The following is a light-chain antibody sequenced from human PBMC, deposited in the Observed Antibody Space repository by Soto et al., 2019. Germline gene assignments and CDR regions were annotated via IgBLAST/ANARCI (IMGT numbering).Light chain of an antibody. Sequence: QSALTQPASVSGSPGQSITISCTGTTSDVGRYNYVSLYQQHPGKAPKLIIYDVSNRPSGVSNRFSGSKSGNTASLTISGLQAEDEADYYCNSYTSSSTDVFGTGTKLTVL. CDR3: NSYTSSSTDV. CDR2: DVS. CDR1: TSDVGRYNY. V-gene: IGLV2-14*01. J-gene: IGLJ1*01.